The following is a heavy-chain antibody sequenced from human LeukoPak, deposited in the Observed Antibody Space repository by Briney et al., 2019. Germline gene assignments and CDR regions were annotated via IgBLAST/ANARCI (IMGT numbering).Heavy chain of an antibody. CDR3: ARGHSGYIDY. V-gene: IGHV1-18*04. Sequence: ASVKVSRKTSGYTFTGYYMHWVRQAPGQGLEWMGWISAYNGNTNYAQKLQGRVTMTTDTSTSTAYMELRSLRSDDTAVYYCARGHSGYIDYWGQGTLVTVSS. J-gene: IGHJ4*02. CDR1: GYTFTGYY. CDR2: ISAYNGNT.